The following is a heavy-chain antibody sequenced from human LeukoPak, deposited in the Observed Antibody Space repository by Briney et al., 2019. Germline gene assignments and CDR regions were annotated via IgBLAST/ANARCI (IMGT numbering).Heavy chain of an antibody. CDR1: GLTFSDYY. J-gene: IGHJ5*02. CDR2: INIGCTNT. V-gene: IGHV3-11*01. Sequence: PGGSLRLYCAASGLTFSDYYMSWIRQAPGKGLEWLSYINIGCTNTHYADSVKARFTISRDNAKKSLYLEMTNPRAEDTAVYYCATDGAGFDTWGQGVLVTVSS. CDR3: ATDGAGFDT.